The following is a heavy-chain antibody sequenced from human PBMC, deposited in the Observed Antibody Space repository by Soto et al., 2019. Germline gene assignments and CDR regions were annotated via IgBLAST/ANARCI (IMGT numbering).Heavy chain of an antibody. D-gene: IGHD6-6*01. CDR3: AKDRGGSSSLFPYYYYGIDV. V-gene: IGHV3-30*18. Sequence: GGSLRLSCAASGFTFSSYGMHWVRQAPGKGLEWVAVISYDGSNKYYADSVKGRFTISRDNSKNTLYLQMNSLRAEDTAVYYCAKDRGGSSSLFPYYYYGIDVWGQGTTVTVSS. J-gene: IGHJ6*02. CDR2: ISYDGSNK. CDR1: GFTFSSYG.